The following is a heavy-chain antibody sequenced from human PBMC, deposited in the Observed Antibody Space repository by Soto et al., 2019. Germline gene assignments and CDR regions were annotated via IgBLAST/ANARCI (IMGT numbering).Heavy chain of an antibody. CDR3: AREAPYSSGWYIGPGTYDAFDI. D-gene: IGHD6-19*01. CDR1: GGSISSYY. CDR2: IYYSGST. V-gene: IGHV4-59*01. J-gene: IGHJ3*02. Sequence: QVQLQESGPGLVKPSETLSLTCTVSGGSISSYYWSWIRQPPGKGLEWIGYIYYSGSTNYNPSLKSRVTISVDTSKNQFSLKLSSVTAADTAVYYCAREAPYSSGWYIGPGTYDAFDIWGQGTMVTVSS.